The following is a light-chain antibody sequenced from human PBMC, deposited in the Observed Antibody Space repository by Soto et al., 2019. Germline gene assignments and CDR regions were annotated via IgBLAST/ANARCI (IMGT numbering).Light chain of an antibody. CDR2: NNH. CDR1: SSNNETNT. V-gene: IGLV1-44*01. CDR3: AVWHDILGGMV. Sequence: QSVLTQPPSASGTPGQRVTISGSGSSSNNETNTVDWYPHLPGTAPKVLIFNNHQRPSGVPDRFSGSKSGTSASLDLSGLQSEGEADYYCAVWHDILGGMVFGGGTKLTVL. J-gene: IGLJ2*01.